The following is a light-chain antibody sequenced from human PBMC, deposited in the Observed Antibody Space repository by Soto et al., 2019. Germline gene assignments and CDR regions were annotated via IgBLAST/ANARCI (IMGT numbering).Light chain of an antibody. Sequence: DIQMTQSPPTLSASVGDRVTITCRASRSISSRLAWYQQKPGKAPKLLIYDGFSLESGVPSRFSGSGSGTEFTLAISSLQPDDSATYYCQQYNSFSWTFGQGTKVEIK. CDR1: RSISSR. CDR3: QQYNSFSWT. V-gene: IGKV1-5*01. CDR2: DGF. J-gene: IGKJ1*01.